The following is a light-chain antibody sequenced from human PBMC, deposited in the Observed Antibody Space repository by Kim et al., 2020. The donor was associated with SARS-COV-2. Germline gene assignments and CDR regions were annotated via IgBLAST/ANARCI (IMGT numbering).Light chain of an antibody. CDR1: QSISSW. Sequence: CASVGDRVTITCRASQSISSWLAWYQQKPGKAPKLLISLASSLESGVPSRFSGSGSGTEFTLTIISLQPDDFATYFCQQYNYYPYSFAQGTKLEI. CDR2: LAS. J-gene: IGKJ2*03. CDR3: QQYNYYPYS. V-gene: IGKV1-5*03.